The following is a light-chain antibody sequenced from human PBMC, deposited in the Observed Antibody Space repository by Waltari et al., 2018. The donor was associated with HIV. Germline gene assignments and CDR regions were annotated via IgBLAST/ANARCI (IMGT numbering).Light chain of an antibody. Sequence: QSVLTQPPSVSGAPGQRVTISCTGSSSNLGAPYDVHWYQQLQGTAPKLLIYSNNKRPSGVPDRVSGAKSGTSASLSITGLQAEDEADYYCQSFDSNLFGWVLGGGTKLTVL. J-gene: IGLJ2*01. CDR2: SNN. V-gene: IGLV1-40*01. CDR1: SSNLGAPYD. CDR3: QSFDSNLFGWV.